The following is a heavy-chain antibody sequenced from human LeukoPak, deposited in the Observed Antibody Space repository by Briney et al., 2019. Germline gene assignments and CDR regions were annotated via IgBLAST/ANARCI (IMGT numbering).Heavy chain of an antibody. CDR2: VWYDGSNR. Sequence: PGGSLRLSCAASGSTFRGNGMHWVRQAPGKGLEWVAIVWYDGSNRYYADSVKGRFTISRDNSKNTLFLQMNSLTAEDTAVYYCARDQGTSVTAMVGGHFDYWGPGTLVTVSS. CDR1: GSTFRGNG. CDR3: ARDQGTSVTAMVGGHFDY. J-gene: IGHJ4*02. V-gene: IGHV3-33*01. D-gene: IGHD4-17*01.